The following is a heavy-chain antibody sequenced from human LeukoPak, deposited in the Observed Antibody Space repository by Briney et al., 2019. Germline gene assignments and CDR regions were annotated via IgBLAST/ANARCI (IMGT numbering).Heavy chain of an antibody. Sequence: GSLRLSCAASGFTFTSYGMHWVRQAPGKGLEWVAVISYDGSNKYYADSVKGRFTISRDNSKNTLYLQMNSLRAEDTAVFYCAKDPRYYYDSSSFYLSAFFDYWGQGTLVTVPS. J-gene: IGHJ4*02. V-gene: IGHV3-30*18. CDR1: GFTFTSYG. D-gene: IGHD3-22*01. CDR3: AKDPRYYYDSSSFYLSAFFDY. CDR2: ISYDGSNK.